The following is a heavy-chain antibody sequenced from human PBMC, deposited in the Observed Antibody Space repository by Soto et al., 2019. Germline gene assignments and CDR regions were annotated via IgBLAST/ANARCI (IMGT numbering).Heavy chain of an antibody. J-gene: IGHJ2*01. CDR3: ARPLWRDDYNWGYFDL. CDR1: GGPLRSYS. Sequence: SVKVSCKASGGPLRSYSISWGRQAPGDGLEWMGGLIPIFGTANYAQKLQGRVTITADESTSTAYMELSSLRSEDTAVYYCARPLWRDDYNWGYFDLWGRGTLVTVSS. CDR2: LIPIFGTA. D-gene: IGHD4-4*01. V-gene: IGHV1-69*01.